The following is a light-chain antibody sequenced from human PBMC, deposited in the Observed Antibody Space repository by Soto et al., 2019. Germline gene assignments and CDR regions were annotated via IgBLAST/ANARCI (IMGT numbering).Light chain of an antibody. V-gene: IGLV2-8*01. J-gene: IGLJ1*01. CDR1: SSDVGGYNY. CDR2: EVN. Sequence: SALTQPPSASGSPGQSVAISCTGTSSDVGGYNYVSWYQQHPGKAPKLMIYEVNKRPSGVADRFSGSKSGNTASLTVSGLQADDEADYYCSSYAGSNNYVFGTGTKVTVL. CDR3: SSYAGSNNYV.